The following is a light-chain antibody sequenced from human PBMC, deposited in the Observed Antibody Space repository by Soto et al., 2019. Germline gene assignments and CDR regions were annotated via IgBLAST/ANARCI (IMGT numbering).Light chain of an antibody. CDR2: GAS. J-gene: IGKJ1*01. V-gene: IGKV3-15*01. CDR3: QQYKNWPRT. CDR1: ESVDIN. Sequence: IVLTRSPSTLSVSPGARVTLYCRASESVDINLAWYQQKPGQAPRLLIYGASTRATDMPGTFSGRGSGTEFTLTISSLQSEDFAVYYCQQYKNWPRTFGQGTKVDIK.